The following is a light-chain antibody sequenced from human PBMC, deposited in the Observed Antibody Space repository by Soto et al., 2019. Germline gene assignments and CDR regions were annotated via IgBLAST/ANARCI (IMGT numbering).Light chain of an antibody. CDR3: QQANSFPLT. Sequence: PGERATLSCRASQSAATNLAWYQQRPGQAPRLLISGASTRATGIPARFSGSGSGTEFTLTISSLQPEDFATYYCQQANSFPLTFGGGTKVDIK. CDR1: QSAATN. J-gene: IGKJ4*01. CDR2: GAS. V-gene: IGKV3-15*01.